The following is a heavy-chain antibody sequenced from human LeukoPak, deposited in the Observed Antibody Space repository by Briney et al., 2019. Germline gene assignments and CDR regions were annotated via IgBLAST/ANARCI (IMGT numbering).Heavy chain of an antibody. CDR1: GGSISSYY. V-gene: IGHV4-34*01. CDR3: ARRPVSRWYFDL. J-gene: IGHJ2*01. CDR2: INHSGST. Sequence: PSETLSLTCSVSGGSISSYYWSWIRQPPGKGLEWIGEINHSGSTNYNPSLKSRVTISVDTSKNQFSLKLSSVTAADTAVYYCARRPVSRWYFDLWGRGTLVTVSS.